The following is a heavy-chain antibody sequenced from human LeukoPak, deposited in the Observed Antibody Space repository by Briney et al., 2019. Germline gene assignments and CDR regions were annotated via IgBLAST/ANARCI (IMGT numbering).Heavy chain of an antibody. CDR3: ARDLAVAGPLDAFDI. V-gene: IGHV4-59*01. CDR2: IYYSGST. CDR1: GGSISSYY. Sequence: SETLSLTCTVSGGSISSYYWSWIRQPPGKGLEWIGYIYYSGSTNYNPSLKSRVTISVDTSKNQFSLKLSSVTAADTAVYYCARDLAVAGPLDAFDIWGQGTMVTVSS. J-gene: IGHJ3*02. D-gene: IGHD6-19*01.